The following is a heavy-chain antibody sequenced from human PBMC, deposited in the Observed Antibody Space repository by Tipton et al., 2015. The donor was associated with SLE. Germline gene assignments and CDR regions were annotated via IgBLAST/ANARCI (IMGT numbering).Heavy chain of an antibody. V-gene: IGHV3-23*01. CDR2: ISGSGGST. D-gene: IGHD3-22*01. CDR3: AKDQGTREPHSYDSWWDLGY. CDR1: GFTFSSYA. Sequence: SLRLSCAASGFTFSSYAMSWVRQAPGKGLEWVSAISGSGGSTYYADSVRGRFTISRDNSKNTLYLQMNSLRAEDTAVYYCAKDQGTREPHSYDSWWDLGYWGQGTLVTVSS. J-gene: IGHJ4*02.